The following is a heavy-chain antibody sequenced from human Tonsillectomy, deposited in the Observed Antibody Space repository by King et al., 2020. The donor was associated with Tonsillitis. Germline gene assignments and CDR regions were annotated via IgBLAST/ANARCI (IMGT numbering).Heavy chain of an antibody. CDR3: ARDYYDISGYWFDY. J-gene: IGHJ4*02. D-gene: IGHD3-22*01. CDR1: GGTFSSYA. CDR2: LIPLFGTA. Sequence: QLVQSGAEVKKPGSSVKVSCKASGGTFSSYAISWVRQAPGQGLEWMGGLIPLFGTANYAQKFQGRITIIADESTRTAYMELSSLRSEDTAVYYCARDYYDISGYWFDYWGQGILVTVSS. V-gene: IGHV1-69*01.